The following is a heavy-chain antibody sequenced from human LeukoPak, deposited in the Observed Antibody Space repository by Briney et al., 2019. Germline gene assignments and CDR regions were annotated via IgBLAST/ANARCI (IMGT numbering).Heavy chain of an antibody. V-gene: IGHV4-59*01. CDR2: IYYSGSF. CDR1: GGSISSYY. D-gene: IGHD2-21*02. Sequence: SETLSLTCTGSGGSISSYYWSWIRQPPRKGLEWIGYIYYSGSFNYNPSLKSRVTISVDTSKNQFSLKLNSETAADTAVYYCAREGLLCGGDCYRDAFDIWGQGTMVTVSS. J-gene: IGHJ3*02. CDR3: AREGLLCGGDCYRDAFDI.